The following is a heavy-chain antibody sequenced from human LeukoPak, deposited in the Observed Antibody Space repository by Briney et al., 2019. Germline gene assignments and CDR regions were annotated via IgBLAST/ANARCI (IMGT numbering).Heavy chain of an antibody. J-gene: IGHJ4*02. Sequence: ASVKVSCKASGYTFTGYYMHWVRQAPGQGLEWMGWINPNSGNTNYAQNLQGRVTMTTDTSTSTAYMELRSLRSDDTAVYYCARGRRIFWFDYWGQGTLVIVSS. CDR3: ARGRRIFWFDY. D-gene: IGHD2/OR15-2a*01. V-gene: IGHV1-18*04. CDR1: GYTFTGYY. CDR2: INPNSGNT.